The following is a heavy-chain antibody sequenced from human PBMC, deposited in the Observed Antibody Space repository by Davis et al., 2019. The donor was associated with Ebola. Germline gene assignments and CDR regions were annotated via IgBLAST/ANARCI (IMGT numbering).Heavy chain of an antibody. CDR3: ARGGQHHDYYYGMDV. D-gene: IGHD6-13*01. V-gene: IGHV4-4*02. CDR1: GGSISSSNW. Sequence: PSETLSLTCAVSGGSISSSNWWRWVRQPPGKGLEWIGEIYHSGSTNYNPSLKSRATISVDKSKNQFSLKLSSVTAADTAVYYCARGGQHHDYYYGMDVWGQGTTVTVSS. CDR2: IYHSGST. J-gene: IGHJ6*02.